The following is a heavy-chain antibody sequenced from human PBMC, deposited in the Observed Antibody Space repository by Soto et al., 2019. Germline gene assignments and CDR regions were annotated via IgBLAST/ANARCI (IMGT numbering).Heavy chain of an antibody. J-gene: IGHJ6*03. CDR3: AKAGTAAAGIYSYMDV. V-gene: IGHV3-23*01. CDR1: GFTFSSYA. D-gene: IGHD6-13*01. CDR2: ISGSGGST. Sequence: GGSLRLSCAASGFTFSSYAMSWVRQAPGKGLEWVSAISGSGGSTYYADSVKGRFTISRDNSKNTLYLQMNSLRAEDTAVYYRAKAGTAAAGIYSYMDVWGKGTTVTVSS.